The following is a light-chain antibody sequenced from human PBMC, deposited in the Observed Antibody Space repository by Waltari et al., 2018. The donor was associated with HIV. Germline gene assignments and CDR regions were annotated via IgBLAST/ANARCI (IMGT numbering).Light chain of an antibody. CDR2: AAS. CDR1: QSISSY. J-gene: IGKJ4*01. V-gene: IGKV1-39*01. Sequence: DIQMTQSPSSLSASVGDRVTITCRASQSISSYLNWYQQKPGKAPKLLIYAASSLQSGVPSRFSGSGSGTEFTLTISSLQPEDFATYYCQQSYSTPFTFGGGTKVEIK. CDR3: QQSYSTPFT.